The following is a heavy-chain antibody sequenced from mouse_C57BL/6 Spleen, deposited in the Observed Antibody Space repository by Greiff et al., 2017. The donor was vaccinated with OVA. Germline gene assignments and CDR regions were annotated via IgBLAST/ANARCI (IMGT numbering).Heavy chain of an antibody. D-gene: IGHD1-1*01. V-gene: IGHV1-69*01. CDR2: IDPSDSYT. CDR1: GYTFTSYW. Sequence: VQGVESGAELVRPGTSVKMSCKASGYTFTSYWMHWVKQRPGQGLEWIGEIDPSDSYTNYNQKFKGKSTLTVDKSSSTAYMQLSSLTSEDSAVYYCARGYYGSSDFDYWGQGTTLTVSS. CDR3: ARGYYGSSDFDY. J-gene: IGHJ2*01.